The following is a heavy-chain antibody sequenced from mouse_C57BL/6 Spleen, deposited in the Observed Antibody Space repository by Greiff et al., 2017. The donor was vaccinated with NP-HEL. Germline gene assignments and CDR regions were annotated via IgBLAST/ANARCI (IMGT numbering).Heavy chain of an antibody. Sequence: VQLKESGGGLVKPGGSLKLSCAASGFTFSSYAMSWVRQTPEKRLEWVATISDGGSYTYYPDNVKGRFTISRDNAKNNLYLQMSHLKSEDTAMYYCAREGTMITTYYFDYWGQGTTLTVSS. V-gene: IGHV5-4*01. CDR2: ISDGGSYT. J-gene: IGHJ2*01. D-gene: IGHD2-4*01. CDR3: AREGTMITTYYFDY. CDR1: GFTFSSYA.